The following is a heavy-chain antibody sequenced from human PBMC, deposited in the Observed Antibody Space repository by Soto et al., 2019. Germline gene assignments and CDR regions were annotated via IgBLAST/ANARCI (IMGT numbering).Heavy chain of an antibody. D-gene: IGHD3-3*01. CDR3: AKELPDFGVVIDAFDI. CDR2: ISGSGGST. CDR1: GFTFSSYA. V-gene: IGHV3-23*01. J-gene: IGHJ3*02. Sequence: GGSLRLSCAASGFTFSSYAMSWVRQAPGKGLEWVSAISGSGGSTYYADSVKGRFTISRDNSKNTLYLQMNSLRAKDTAVYYCAKELPDFGVVIDAFDIWGQGTMVTVSS.